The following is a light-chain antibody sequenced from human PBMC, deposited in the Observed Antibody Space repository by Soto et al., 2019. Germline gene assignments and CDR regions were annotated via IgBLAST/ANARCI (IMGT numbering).Light chain of an antibody. CDR2: GSS. V-gene: IGKV3-20*01. J-gene: IGKJ2*01. CDR3: QKYGSSPPYT. CDR1: QSVSNNY. Sequence: EVVLTQSPGTLSLSPGERATLSCRASQSVSNNYLAWYQQKPGQSPKLLIFGSSDRATGIPDRFSGSGSGTDFTLNISSLEHEDFAVYYCQKYGSSPPYTFGQGTKLEIK.